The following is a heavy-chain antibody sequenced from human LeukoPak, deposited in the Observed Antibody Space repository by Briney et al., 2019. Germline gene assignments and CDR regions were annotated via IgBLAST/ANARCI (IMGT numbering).Heavy chain of an antibody. J-gene: IGHJ4*02. CDR3: ARKFGY. CDR1: GFTFSSYS. CDR2: IHSSGNTI. Sequence: GGSLRLSCAVSGFTFSSYSMNWVRQAPGKGLEWVSYIHSSGNTIYYADSVKGRFTISRDSANNSLYLQMNSLRAEDTAVYYCARKFGYWGQGTLVTVSS. V-gene: IGHV3-48*01.